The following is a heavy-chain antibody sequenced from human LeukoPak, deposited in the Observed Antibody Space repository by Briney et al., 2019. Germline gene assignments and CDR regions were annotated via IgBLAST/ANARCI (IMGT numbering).Heavy chain of an antibody. J-gene: IGHJ6*02. V-gene: IGHV3-9*01. D-gene: IGHD3-10*01. CDR1: GFTFDDYA. Sequence: GRSLRLSCAASGFTFDDYAMHWVRQAPGKGLEWVSGISWNSGSIGYADSVKGRFTISRDNAKNSLYLQMNSLRAEDTALYYCAKDMERAYGSAYYYYYGMDVWGQGTTVTVSS. CDR3: AKDMERAYGSAYYYYYGMDV. CDR2: ISWNSGSI.